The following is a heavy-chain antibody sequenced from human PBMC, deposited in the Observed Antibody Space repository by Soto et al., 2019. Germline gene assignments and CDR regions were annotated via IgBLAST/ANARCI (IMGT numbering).Heavy chain of an antibody. CDR1: GGSFSGYY. Sequence: ETLSLTCAVYGGSFSGYYWSWIRQPPGKGLEWIGEINHSGSTNYNPSLKSRVTISVDTSKNQFSLKLSSVTAADTAVYYCARGRGTYYYYGMDVWGQGTTVTVSS. D-gene: IGHD2-15*01. J-gene: IGHJ6*02. V-gene: IGHV4-34*01. CDR2: INHSGST. CDR3: ARGRGTYYYYGMDV.